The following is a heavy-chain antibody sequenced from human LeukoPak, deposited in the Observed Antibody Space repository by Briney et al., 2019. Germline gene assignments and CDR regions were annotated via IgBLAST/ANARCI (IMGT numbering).Heavy chain of an antibody. V-gene: IGHV3-9*01. CDR1: GFTFDHYA. D-gene: IGHD3-22*01. CDR3: AKDRLRGYTSGYDY. CDR2: ISWDSGSE. J-gene: IGHJ4*02. Sequence: GRSLRLSCAASGFTFDHYAMHWVRQAPGKGLEWVSGISWDSGSEGYADSVQGRFTISRDNAKNSLYLHMNSLRAEDTALYYCAKDRLRGYTSGYDYWGLGTLVTVSS.